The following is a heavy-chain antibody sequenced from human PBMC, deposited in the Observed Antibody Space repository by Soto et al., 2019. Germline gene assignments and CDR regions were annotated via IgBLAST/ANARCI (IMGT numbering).Heavy chain of an antibody. J-gene: IGHJ4*02. V-gene: IGHV3-48*01. D-gene: IGHD4-17*01. CDR1: GFTFSSYS. CDR3: ARGTATVNDY. Sequence: GGSLRLSCAASGFTFSSYSMSWVRQAPGKGLEWLSYVSSGSSTIYYADSVRGRFTISRDNAKNALYLQMNSLRVEDTAVYYCARGTATVNDYWGQGTLVTVSS. CDR2: VSSGSSTI.